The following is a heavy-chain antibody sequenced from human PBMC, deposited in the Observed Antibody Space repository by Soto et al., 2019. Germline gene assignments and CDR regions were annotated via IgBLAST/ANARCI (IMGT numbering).Heavy chain of an antibody. Sequence: QVQLQESGPGLVKPSQTLSLTCTVSGGSISSGSYYWSWIRQLPGKGLEWIGYIYYSGSTYYNPSLKRRVTISVDTSKNQFSLKLNSVTAAGTAVYYCATRTDYYYGSGSLGGMDVWGQGTTVTVSS. CDR3: ATRTDYYYGSGSLGGMDV. J-gene: IGHJ6*02. V-gene: IGHV4-31*03. CDR1: GGSISSGSYY. D-gene: IGHD3-10*01. CDR2: IYYSGST.